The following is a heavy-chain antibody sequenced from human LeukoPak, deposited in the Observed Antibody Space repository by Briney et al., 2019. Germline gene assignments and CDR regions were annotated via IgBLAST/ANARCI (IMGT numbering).Heavy chain of an antibody. Sequence: SETLSLTCTVSGGSISSYYWSWIRQPPGKGLEWIGYIYYSGSTNYNPSLKSRVTISVDTSKNQFSLKLSSVTAADTAVYYCATPVRLWFGELNAFDIWGQGTMVTVSS. V-gene: IGHV4-59*08. CDR3: ATPVRLWFGELNAFDI. CDR2: IYYSGST. D-gene: IGHD3-10*01. CDR1: GGSISSYY. J-gene: IGHJ3*02.